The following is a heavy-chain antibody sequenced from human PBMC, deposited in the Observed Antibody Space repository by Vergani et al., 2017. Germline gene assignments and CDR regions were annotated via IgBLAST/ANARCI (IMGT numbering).Heavy chain of an antibody. J-gene: IGHJ6*02. V-gene: IGHV4-39*01. CDR1: GGSISSSSYY. CDR3: ARQPPGDFWSGFMDV. D-gene: IGHD3-3*01. CDR2: IYYSGST. Sequence: QLQLQESGPGLVKPSETLSLTCTVSGGSISSSSYYWGWIRQPPGKGLEWIGYIYYSGSTYYNPSLKSRVTISVDTSKNQFSLKLSSVTAADTAVYYCARQPPGDFWSGFMDVWGQGTTVTVSS.